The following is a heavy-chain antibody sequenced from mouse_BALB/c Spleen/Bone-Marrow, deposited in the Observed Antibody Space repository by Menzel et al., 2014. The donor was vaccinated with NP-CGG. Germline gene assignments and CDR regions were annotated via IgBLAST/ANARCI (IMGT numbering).Heavy chain of an antibody. V-gene: IGHV5-17*02. CDR1: GFTFSSFG. CDR2: ISSGSSTI. D-gene: IGHD2-1*01. CDR3: ARGGNFAWFAY. Sequence: EVQVVESGGGLVQPGGSRKLSCAASGFTFSSFGMHWVRQAPEKGLEWVAYISSGSSTIYYADTVEGRFTISRDNPKNTLFLQMTSLRSEDTAMYYCARGGNFAWFAYWGQGTLVTVSA. J-gene: IGHJ3*01.